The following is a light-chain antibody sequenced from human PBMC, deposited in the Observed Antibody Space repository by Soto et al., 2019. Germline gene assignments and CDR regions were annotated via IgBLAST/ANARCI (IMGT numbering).Light chain of an antibody. CDR2: EVV. V-gene: IGLV2-8*01. J-gene: IGLJ1*01. CDR1: KHDVGFYDF. Sequence: QSVLTQPPSASGSPGQSVTISCTGTKHDVGFYDFVSWYQHHPGKAPRLIIYEVVQRPSGVPDRFSGSKSSNTASLTVSGLQAADEADYFCKSYAGSNTYVFGSGTKVTVL. CDR3: KSYAGSNTYV.